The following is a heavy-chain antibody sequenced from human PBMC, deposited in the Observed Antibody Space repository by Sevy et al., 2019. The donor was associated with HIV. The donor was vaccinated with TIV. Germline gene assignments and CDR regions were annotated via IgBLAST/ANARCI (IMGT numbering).Heavy chain of an antibody. V-gene: IGHV3-23*01. Sequence: GGSLRLSCAVSGFSFDSYGMTWVRQAPGKGLEWVSAISGSGTRTYYADSVKGRFIISRDNSKNTLDLQMNSLRAEETGIYYWAKGGGGHYDPDEIAYYFYYYNMDVWGKGTTVTVSS. J-gene: IGHJ6*03. CDR3: AKGGGGHYDPDEIAYYFYYYNMDV. D-gene: IGHD3-22*01. CDR1: GFSFDSYG. CDR2: ISGSGTRT.